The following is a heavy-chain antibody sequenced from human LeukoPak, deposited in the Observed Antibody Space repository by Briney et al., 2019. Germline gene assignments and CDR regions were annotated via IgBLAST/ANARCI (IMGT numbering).Heavy chain of an antibody. J-gene: IGHJ3*02. CDR1: VGSVSSGSYY. CDR3: AADGARAFDI. D-gene: IGHD3-16*01. Sequence: SETLSLTCTVSVGSVSSGSYYWSWIRQPPGKGLEWIGYIYYSGSTNYNPSLKSRVTISVDTSKNQFSLKLSSVTAADTAVYYCAADGARAFDIWGQGTMVTVSS. CDR2: IYYSGST. V-gene: IGHV4-61*01.